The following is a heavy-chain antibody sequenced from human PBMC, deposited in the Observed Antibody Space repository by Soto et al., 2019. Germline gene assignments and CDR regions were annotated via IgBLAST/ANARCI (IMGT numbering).Heavy chain of an antibody. CDR1: GYTFTSYA. V-gene: IGHV1-3*01. D-gene: IGHD2-2*01. CDR2: INAGNGNT. CDR3: ARDVVVVPAAMNLFDY. J-gene: IGHJ4*02. Sequence: GASVKVSCKASGYTFTSYAMHWVRQAPGQRLEWMGWINAGNGNTKYSQKFQGRVTITRDTSASTAYMELSSLRSEDTAVYYCARDVVVVPAAMNLFDYWGQGSLVTVSS.